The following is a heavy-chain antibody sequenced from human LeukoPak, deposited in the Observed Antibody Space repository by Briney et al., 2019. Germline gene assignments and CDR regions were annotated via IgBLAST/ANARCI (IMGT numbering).Heavy chain of an antibody. D-gene: IGHD3-3*01. V-gene: IGHV3-30*18. J-gene: IGHJ4*02. CDR1: GFTFSSYG. Sequence: GRSLRLSCAASGFTFSSYGMHWVRQAPGKGLEWVAVISYDGSNKYYADSVKGRFTISRDNSKNTLYLQMNSLRAEDTAVYYCAKDQLPGGDSWDWGQGTLVTVSS. CDR2: ISYDGSNK. CDR3: AKDQLPGGDSWD.